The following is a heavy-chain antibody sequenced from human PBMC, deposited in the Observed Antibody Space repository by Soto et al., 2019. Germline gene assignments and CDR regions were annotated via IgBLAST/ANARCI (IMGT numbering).Heavy chain of an antibody. D-gene: IGHD3-3*01. CDR1: GYTFTSYD. CDR3: ARVLAVPPITIFGVVTGRYYYYYMDV. V-gene: IGHV1-8*01. Sequence: ASVKVSCKASGYTFTSYDINWVRQATGQGLEWMGWMNPNSGNTGYAQKFQGRVTMTRNTSISTAYMELSSLRSEDPAVYYCARVLAVPPITIFGVVTGRYYYYYMDVWGKGTTVTVSS. J-gene: IGHJ6*03. CDR2: MNPNSGNT.